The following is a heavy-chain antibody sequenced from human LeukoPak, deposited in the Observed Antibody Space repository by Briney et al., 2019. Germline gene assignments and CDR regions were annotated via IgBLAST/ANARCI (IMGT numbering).Heavy chain of an antibody. V-gene: IGHV1-69*13. Sequence: SVKVSCKASGGTFSSYAISWVRQAPGQGLERMGGIIPIFGTANYAQKFQGRVTITADESTSTAYMELSSLRSEDTAVYYCAQYYYDSSGCPEWGYWGQGTLVTVSS. CDR1: GGTFSSYA. CDR3: AQYYYDSSGCPEWGY. D-gene: IGHD3-22*01. CDR2: IIPIFGTA. J-gene: IGHJ4*02.